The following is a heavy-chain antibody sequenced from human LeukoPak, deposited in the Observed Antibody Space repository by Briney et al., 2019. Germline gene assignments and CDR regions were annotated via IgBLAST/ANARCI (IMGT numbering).Heavy chain of an antibody. CDR2: IYYSGST. CDR3: ASSDSSGYRVDY. CDR1: GGSISSSSYY. Sequence: SETLSLTCTVSGGSISSSSYYWGWIRQPPGKGLEWIGSIYYSGSTYYNPSLKSRVTISVDTSKNQFSLKLSSVTAADTAVYYCASSDSSGYRVDYWGQGTLVTVSS. D-gene: IGHD3-22*01. V-gene: IGHV4-39*07. J-gene: IGHJ4*02.